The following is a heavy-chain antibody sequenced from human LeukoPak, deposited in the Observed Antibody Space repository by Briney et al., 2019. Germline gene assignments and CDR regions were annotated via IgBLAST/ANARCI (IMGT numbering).Heavy chain of an antibody. CDR3: AKGVDFQVRGVIVY. D-gene: IGHD3-10*01. V-gene: IGHV3-21*01. Sequence: GGSLRLSCAASGFTFSSYSMNWVRQAPGKGLEWVSSISSSSSYIYYADSVKGRFTISRDNAKNSLYLQMNSLRAEDTAVYYCAKGVDFQVRGVIVYWGQGTLVTASS. CDR1: GFTFSSYS. J-gene: IGHJ4*02. CDR2: ISSSSSYI.